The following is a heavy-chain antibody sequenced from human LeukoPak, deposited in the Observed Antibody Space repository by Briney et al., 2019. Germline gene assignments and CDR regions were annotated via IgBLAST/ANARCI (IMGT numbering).Heavy chain of an antibody. Sequence: PGGSLRLSCAASGFTFSTYAMHWVRQSPGKGLEWVAVTSFDGSNRYYADSVKGRFTISRDNARNSLYLQMNSLRAEDTAVYFCARSCGGDCYSDYWGQGTLVTVSS. CDR3: ARSCGGDCYSDY. V-gene: IGHV3-30-3*01. D-gene: IGHD2-21*02. J-gene: IGHJ4*02. CDR2: TSFDGSNR. CDR1: GFTFSTYA.